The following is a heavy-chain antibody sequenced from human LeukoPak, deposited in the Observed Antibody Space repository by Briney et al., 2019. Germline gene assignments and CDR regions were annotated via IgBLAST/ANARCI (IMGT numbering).Heavy chain of an antibody. J-gene: IGHJ6*02. CDR2: TDSDGSSK. CDR1: GFTLSSYW. V-gene: IGHV3-74*01. CDR3: ARHNVLIDSDLDV. Sequence: GGSLSLSCPASGFTLSSYWMHWVSQAPGKGLVWVSRTDSDGSSKSFADSVKGRFTISRDNAKNTLYLHMNSLRAEDTSVYYCARHNVLIDSDLDVWGQGTTVTVSS. D-gene: IGHD3-22*01.